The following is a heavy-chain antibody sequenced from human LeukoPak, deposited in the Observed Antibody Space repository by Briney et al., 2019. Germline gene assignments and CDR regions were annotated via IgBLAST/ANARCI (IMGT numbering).Heavy chain of an antibody. D-gene: IGHD2-2*02. CDR2: IWYDGSNK. V-gene: IGHV3-33*06. J-gene: IGHJ3*02. Sequence: GGPLRLSCAASGFTFSSYGMHWVRQAPGKGLEWVAVIWYDGSNKYYADSVKGRFTISRDNSKNTLYLQMNSLRAEDTAVYYCAKEYCSSTSCYNDAFDIWGRGTMVTVSS. CDR3: AKEYCSSTSCYNDAFDI. CDR1: GFTFSSYG.